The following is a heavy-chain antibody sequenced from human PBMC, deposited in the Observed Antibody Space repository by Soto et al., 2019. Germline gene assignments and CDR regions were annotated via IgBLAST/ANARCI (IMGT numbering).Heavy chain of an antibody. V-gene: IGHV3-74*01. CDR3: ARDGEGF. Sequence: GGSLRLSCVASGFTFSRNWMHWVRRVPGRGLVWVSRTNTDGSEMSYVDSVKGRFTVSRDNARNTLYLQMNSLRVEDTAVYYCARDGEGFWGQGTLVTVSS. D-gene: IGHD2-21*01. CDR2: TNTDGSEM. CDR1: GFTFSRNW. J-gene: IGHJ4*02.